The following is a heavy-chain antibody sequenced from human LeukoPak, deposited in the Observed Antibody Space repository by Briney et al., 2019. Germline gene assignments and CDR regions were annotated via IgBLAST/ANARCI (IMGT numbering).Heavy chain of an antibody. CDR1: GGSIINYY. J-gene: IGHJ3*02. Sequence: PSETLSLTCTVSGGSIINYYWSWIRQPPGKGLEWIGYIYYSGTTNYNPSLRSRVTISIDTSKIQVSLNLSSVTAADTAVYYCARVTEKYCSGSPCPVVFAIWGKGTMVTVPP. CDR2: IYYSGTT. D-gene: IGHD2-15*01. V-gene: IGHV4-59*01. CDR3: ARVTEKYCSGSPCPVVFAI.